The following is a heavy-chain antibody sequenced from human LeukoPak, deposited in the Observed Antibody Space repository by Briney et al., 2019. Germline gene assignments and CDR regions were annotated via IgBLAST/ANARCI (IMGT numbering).Heavy chain of an antibody. CDR1: GYTFTSYY. CDR2: INPNSGGT. J-gene: IGHJ5*02. D-gene: IGHD2-2*01. Sequence: GASVKVSCKASGYTFTSYYMHWVRQAPGQGLEWMGWINPNSGGTNYAQKFQGRVTMTRDTSISTAYMELSRLRSDDTAVYYCARVDIVVVPAAPFDPWGQGTLVTVSS. V-gene: IGHV1-2*02. CDR3: ARVDIVVVPAAPFDP.